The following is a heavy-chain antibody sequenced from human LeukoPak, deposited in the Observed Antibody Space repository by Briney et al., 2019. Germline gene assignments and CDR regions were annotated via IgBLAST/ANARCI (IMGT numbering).Heavy chain of an antibody. CDR3: AKNDDFWSGYYDY. J-gene: IGHJ4*02. Sequence: PGGSLRLSCAASGFTFSSYWMHWVRQAPGKGLVWVSRINSDGSSTSYADSVKGRFTISRDNSKNTLYLQMNSLRAEDTAVYYCAKNDDFWSGYYDYSGQGTLVTVSS. D-gene: IGHD3-3*01. CDR2: INSDGSST. V-gene: IGHV3-74*01. CDR1: GFTFSSYW.